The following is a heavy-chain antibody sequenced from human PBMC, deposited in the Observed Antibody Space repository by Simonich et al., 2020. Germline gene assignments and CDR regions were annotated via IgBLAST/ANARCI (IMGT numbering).Heavy chain of an antibody. Sequence: QVQLQQWGAGLLKPSETLSLTCAVYGGSFSGYYCSWTRQPPGKGLEWIGEINHSGSTNYNPSLKSRVTISVDTSKNQFSLKLSSETAADTAVYYCARHLQLGPFDYWGQGTLVTVSS. CDR1: GGSFSGYY. D-gene: IGHD1-1*01. CDR3: ARHLQLGPFDY. V-gene: IGHV4-34*01. J-gene: IGHJ4*02. CDR2: INHSGST.